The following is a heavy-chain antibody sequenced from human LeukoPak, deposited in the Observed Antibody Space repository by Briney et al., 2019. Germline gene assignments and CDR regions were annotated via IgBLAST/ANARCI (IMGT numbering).Heavy chain of an antibody. CDR2: IIPIFGTA. D-gene: IGHD2-21*02. Sequence: VASVKVSCKASGGTFSSYAISWVRQAPGQGVEWMGGIIPIFGTANNAQKFQGRVTITTDESTSTAYMELSSLRSEDTAVYYCASAIVVVTAMPGWFDPWGQGTLVTVSS. J-gene: IGHJ5*02. V-gene: IGHV1-69*05. CDR3: ASAIVVVTAMPGWFDP. CDR1: GGTFSSYA.